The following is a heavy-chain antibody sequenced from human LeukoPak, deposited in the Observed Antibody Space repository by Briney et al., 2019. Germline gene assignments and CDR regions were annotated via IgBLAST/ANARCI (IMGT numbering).Heavy chain of an antibody. D-gene: IGHD6-19*01. CDR1: GGSFSSYA. CDR2: IIPIFGTA. V-gene: IGHV1-69*05. Sequence: ASVKVSCKASGGSFSSYAISWVRQAPGQGLEWMGRIIPIFGTAHYAQKFQGRVTITTDESTSTAYMELSSLRSEDTAMYYCAREDSSGWSADYMDVWGKGTAVTVSS. CDR3: AREDSSGWSADYMDV. J-gene: IGHJ6*03.